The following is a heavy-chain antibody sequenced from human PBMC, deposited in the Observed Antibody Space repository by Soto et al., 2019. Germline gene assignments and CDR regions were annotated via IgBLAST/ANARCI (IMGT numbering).Heavy chain of an antibody. D-gene: IGHD2-2*01. Sequence: SDTLSLTCAVSCGSISSGGYSWSWIRQPPGKGLEWIGYIYHSGSTYYNPSLKSRVTISVDRSKNQFSLKLSSVTAADTAVYYCAQGSRYCSSTSCHPGDAFDIWGQGTMVTVSS. CDR2: IYHSGST. V-gene: IGHV4-30-2*01. CDR1: CGSISSGGYS. J-gene: IGHJ3*02. CDR3: AQGSRYCSSTSCHPGDAFDI.